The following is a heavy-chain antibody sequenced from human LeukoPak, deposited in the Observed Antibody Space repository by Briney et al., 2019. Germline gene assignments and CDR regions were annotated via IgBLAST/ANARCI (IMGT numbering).Heavy chain of an antibody. D-gene: IGHD3-9*01. J-gene: IGHJ4*02. V-gene: IGHV1-69*06. Sequence: GASVKVSCKASGGTFSSYAISWVRQAPGQGLEWMGGIIPIFGTANYAQKFQGRVAITADKSTSTAYMELSSLRSEDTAVYYCARAGPKYHDILTGPNHIYFDYWGQGTLVTVSS. CDR1: GGTFSSYA. CDR3: ARAGPKYHDILTGPNHIYFDY. CDR2: IIPIFGTA.